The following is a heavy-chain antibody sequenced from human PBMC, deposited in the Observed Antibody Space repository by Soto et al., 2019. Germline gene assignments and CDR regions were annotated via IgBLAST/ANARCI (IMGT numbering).Heavy chain of an antibody. CDR2: ISSNGGST. J-gene: IGHJ6*04. V-gene: IGHV3-64*01. Sequence: PGGSLRLSCAASGFTFSSYAMHWVRQAPGKGLEYVSAISSNGGSTYYANSVKGRFTISRDNSKNTLYLQMGSLRAEDMAVYYCARVCSGGSCSTDVWGKGTTVTVSS. CDR3: ARVCSGGSCSTDV. D-gene: IGHD2-15*01. CDR1: GFTFSSYA.